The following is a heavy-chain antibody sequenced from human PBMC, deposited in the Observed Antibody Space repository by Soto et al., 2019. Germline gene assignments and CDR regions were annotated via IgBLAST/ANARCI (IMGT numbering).Heavy chain of an antibody. Sequence: ASVKVSCKASGYTFTSYVISWVRQAPGQGLEWMGWISAYNGNTNYAQKLQGRVTMTTDTSTSTAYMELRSLRSDDTAVYYCARHGYSSSWLWFDPWGQGTLVTVSS. CDR1: GYTFTSYV. V-gene: IGHV1-18*01. CDR3: ARHGYSSSWLWFDP. D-gene: IGHD6-13*01. J-gene: IGHJ5*02. CDR2: ISAYNGNT.